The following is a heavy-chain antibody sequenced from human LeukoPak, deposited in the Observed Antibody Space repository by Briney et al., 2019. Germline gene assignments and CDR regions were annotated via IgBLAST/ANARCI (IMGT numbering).Heavy chain of an antibody. CDR1: GFSLSTSGMR. Sequence: SGPALVKRTQTLTLTCTFSGFSLSTSGMRVSWIRQPPGKALEWLARIDWDDDKFYSTSLKTRLTISRDTSKNQVVLTMTNMDPVDTATYYCARMGYYYDSSGYYYFDYWGQGTLVTVSS. J-gene: IGHJ4*02. CDR3: ARMGYYYDSSGYYYFDY. V-gene: IGHV2-70*04. D-gene: IGHD3-22*01. CDR2: IDWDDDK.